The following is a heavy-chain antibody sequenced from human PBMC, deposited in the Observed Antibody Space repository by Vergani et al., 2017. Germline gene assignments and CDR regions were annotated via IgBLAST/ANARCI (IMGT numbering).Heavy chain of an antibody. J-gene: IGHJ6*02. V-gene: IGHV1-18*04. CDR1: GYTFTSYG. CDR3: ARDLVVGATYYYYGMDV. D-gene: IGHD1-26*01. CDR2: ISAYNGNT. Sequence: QVQLVQSGAEVKKPGASVKVSCKASGYTFTSYGISWVRQAPGQGLEWMGWISAYNGNTNYAQKLQGRVTMTTDTSTSTAYMELSRLRSDDTAVYYCARDLVVGATYYYYGMDVWGQGTTVTVSS.